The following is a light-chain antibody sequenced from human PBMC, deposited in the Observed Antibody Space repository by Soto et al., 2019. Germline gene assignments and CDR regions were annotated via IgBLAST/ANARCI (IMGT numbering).Light chain of an antibody. CDR1: QSVSTY. Sequence: DVQMSQSRSSLSSFVGDIVTITCLSSQSVSTYLNWYQQKPGKAPRLLLYAASSLQSGVPSRFSGSGSGTDFTLTISSLQPEDFATYYCQQTYNTLPSTFGQGTRLEI. J-gene: IGKJ5*01. CDR2: AAS. V-gene: IGKV1-39*01. CDR3: QQTYNTLPST.